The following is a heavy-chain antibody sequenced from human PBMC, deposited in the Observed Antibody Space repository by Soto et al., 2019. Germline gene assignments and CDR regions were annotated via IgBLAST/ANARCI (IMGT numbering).Heavy chain of an antibody. CDR3: ARHQEVPGVAVRYHYWGMDV. CDR2: IYYTASTT. Sequence: QVQLQESGPGLVKPSETLSLTCTVSGGSIGSYYWSWIRQPPGKGLEWIGYIYYTASTTSYNPSLESRVTISVDTSKNHFSLKLSSVTAADTAVYYCARHQEVPGVAVRYHYWGMDVWGRGTTVTVSS. J-gene: IGHJ6*02. D-gene: IGHD3-10*01. V-gene: IGHV4-59*08. CDR1: GGSIGSYY.